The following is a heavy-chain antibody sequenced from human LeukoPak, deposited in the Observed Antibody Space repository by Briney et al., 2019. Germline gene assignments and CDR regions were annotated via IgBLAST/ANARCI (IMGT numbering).Heavy chain of an antibody. V-gene: IGHV1-2*02. CDR2: INPNSGGT. CDR3: ARVVVVPAATLDY. J-gene: IGHJ4*02. CDR1: GNTFTRYY. Sequence: ASVKVSCKASGNTFTRYYMHWVRQAPGQGLEWMGWINPNSGGTNYAQKFQGRVTMTRDTSISTAYMELSRLRSDDTAVYYCARVVVVPAATLDYWGQGTLVTVSS. D-gene: IGHD2-2*01.